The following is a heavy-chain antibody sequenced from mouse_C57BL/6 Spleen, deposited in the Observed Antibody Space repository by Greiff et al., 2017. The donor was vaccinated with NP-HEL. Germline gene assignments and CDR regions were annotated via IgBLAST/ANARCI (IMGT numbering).Heavy chain of an antibody. Sequence: EVKVVESGEGLVKPGGSLKLSCAASGFTFSSYAMSWVRQTPEKRLEWVAYISSGGDYIYYADTVKGRFTISRDNARNTLYLQMSSLKSEDTAMYYCTRETMVTPFAYWGQGTLVTVSA. J-gene: IGHJ3*01. CDR1: GFTFSSYA. CDR3: TRETMVTPFAY. D-gene: IGHD2-2*01. CDR2: ISSGGDYI. V-gene: IGHV5-9-1*02.